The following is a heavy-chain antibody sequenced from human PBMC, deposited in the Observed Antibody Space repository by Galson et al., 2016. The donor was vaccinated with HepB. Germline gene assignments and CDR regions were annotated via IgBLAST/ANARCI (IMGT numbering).Heavy chain of an antibody. CDR3: ARARVLDTAYYYYGMDV. V-gene: IGHV4-31*03. CDR2: IFYSGIT. D-gene: IGHD4/OR15-4a*01. CDR1: GGSISSGDYS. J-gene: IGHJ6*02. Sequence: TLSLTCTVSGGSISSGDYSWSWIRQHPGGGLEWIGYIFYSGITYYNPSLESRVAISVDTSKNQFSLNLRSVTAADTAVYYCARARVLDTAYYYYGMDVWGRGTTVTVSS.